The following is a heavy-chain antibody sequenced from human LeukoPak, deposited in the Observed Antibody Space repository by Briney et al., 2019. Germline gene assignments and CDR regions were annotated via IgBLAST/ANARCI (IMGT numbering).Heavy chain of an antibody. V-gene: IGHV3-30*03. J-gene: IGHJ4*02. CDR2: ISYDGSNK. CDR1: GFTFSSYG. CDR3: ATLGATWLIAAALDY. Sequence: GGSLRLSCAASGFTFSSYGMHWVRQAPGKGLEWVAVISYDGSNKYYADSVKGRFTISRDNSKNALYLQMNSLRAEDTAVYYCATLGATWLIAAALDYWGQGTLDTVSS. D-gene: IGHD6-13*01.